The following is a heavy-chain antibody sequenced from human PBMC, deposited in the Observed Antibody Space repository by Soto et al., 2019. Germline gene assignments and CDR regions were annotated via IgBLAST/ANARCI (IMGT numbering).Heavy chain of an antibody. CDR2: FYHSGRT. CDR3: AWGTDGKKVAY. D-gene: IGHD5-12*01. J-gene: IGHJ4*01. CDR1: EGSLDSSNS. V-gene: IGHV4-4*02. Sequence: PSRTPSLTCAFFEGSLDSSNSWSGVPRPQGKGREGIGEFYHSGRTNYNPSLKSRVTISVDKSKNQFSLKLSSVTAADTAVYYCAWGTDGKKVAYWGQGTLVTVSS.